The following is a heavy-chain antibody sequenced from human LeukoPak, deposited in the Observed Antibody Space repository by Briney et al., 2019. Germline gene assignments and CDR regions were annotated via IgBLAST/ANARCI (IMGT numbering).Heavy chain of an antibody. CDR3: ARANILTGPNY. Sequence: SETLSLTCTVSGGSISSDGYYWSWIRPHPGKGLEWIGYIYYSGSTYYNPSLKSRVTISVDTSKNQFSLSLDSVTAADTAVYYCARANILTGPNYWGQGTLVTVSS. D-gene: IGHD3-9*01. J-gene: IGHJ4*02. V-gene: IGHV4-31*03. CDR2: IYYSGST. CDR1: GGSISSDGYY.